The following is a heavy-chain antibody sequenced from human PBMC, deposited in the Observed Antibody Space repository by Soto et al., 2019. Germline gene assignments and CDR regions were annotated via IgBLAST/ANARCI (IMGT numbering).Heavy chain of an antibody. J-gene: IGHJ4*02. CDR1: GGSISSGGYS. D-gene: IGHD3-22*01. Sequence: PSETLSLTCAVSGGSISSGGYSWSWIRQPPGKGLEWIGYIYHSGSTYYNPSLKSRVTISVDRSKNQFSLKLSSVTAADTAVYYCARVPVITGQHPFDYWGQGTLVTDSS. CDR2: IYHSGST. V-gene: IGHV4-30-2*01. CDR3: ARVPVITGQHPFDY.